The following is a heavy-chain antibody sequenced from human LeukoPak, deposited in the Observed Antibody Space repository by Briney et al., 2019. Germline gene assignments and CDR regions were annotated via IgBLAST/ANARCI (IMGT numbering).Heavy chain of an antibody. Sequence: PGGSLRLSCAASGFTFSSYGMHWVRQAPGKGLEWVAVISYDGSNKYYADSVKGRFTISRDNSKNTLYLQMNSLRAEDMAVYYCAKGKQGPFDPWGQGTLVTVSS. V-gene: IGHV3-30*18. CDR1: GFTFSSYG. J-gene: IGHJ5*02. CDR3: AKGKQGPFDP. CDR2: ISYDGSNK.